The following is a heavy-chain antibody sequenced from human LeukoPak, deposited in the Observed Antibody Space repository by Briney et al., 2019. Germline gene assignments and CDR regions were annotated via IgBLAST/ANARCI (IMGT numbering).Heavy chain of an antibody. CDR1: GFTFSPPS. D-gene: IGHD6-13*01. Sequence: GGSLRLSCAASGFTFSPPSMHWVRQAPGKGLEWVPSISDTGTYIYYGDSVKGRFTISGDNAKNTLYLQMNSLRAEDTAVYYCARGSSSSWWGFDYWGQGTLVTVSS. CDR2: ISDTGTYI. J-gene: IGHJ4*02. CDR3: ARGSSSSWWGFDY. V-gene: IGHV3-21*01.